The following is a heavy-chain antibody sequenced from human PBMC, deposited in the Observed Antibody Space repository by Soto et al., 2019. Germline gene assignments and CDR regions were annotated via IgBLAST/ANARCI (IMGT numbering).Heavy chain of an antibody. V-gene: IGHV4-4*02. J-gene: IGHJ5*02. D-gene: IGHD2-2*01. CDR1: GGSISSSNW. CDR3: ARLSCSSTSCYDNWFDP. CDR2: IYHSGST. Sequence: QVQLQESGPGLVKPSGTLSLTCAVSGGSISSSNWWSWVRQPPGKGLEWIGEIYHSGSTNYNPSLKSRVTISVDKSKNQFSLKLSSVTAADTAVYYCARLSCSSTSCYDNWFDPWGQGTLVTVSS.